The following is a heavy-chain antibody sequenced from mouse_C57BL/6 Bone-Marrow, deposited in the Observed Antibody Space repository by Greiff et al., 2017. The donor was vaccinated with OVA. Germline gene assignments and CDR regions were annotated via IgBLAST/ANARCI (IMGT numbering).Heavy chain of an antibody. CDR2: INPNYVTT. V-gene: IGHV1-39*01. CDR1: GYSFTDYN. D-gene: IGHD1-1*01. CDR3: AGYDGSSLYFDV. J-gene: IGHJ1*03. Sequence: VQRQQSGPELVKPGASVKISCKASGYSFTDYNTNSVTPSNLNILEILLSINPNYVTTSYNQKFKGKATLTVDQSSSTAYMQLNSLTSEDSAVDYCAGYDGSSLYFDVWGTGTTVTVSS.